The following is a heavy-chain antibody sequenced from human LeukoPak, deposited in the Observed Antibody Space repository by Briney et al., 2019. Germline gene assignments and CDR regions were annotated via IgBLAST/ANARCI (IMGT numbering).Heavy chain of an antibody. CDR1: GGSFRGYY. CDR3: ARVLTGYFGRFDF. J-gene: IGHJ4*02. CDR2: INHSGST. D-gene: IGHD3-9*01. Sequence: SETLSLTCAVYGGSFRGYYWSWIRQPPGKGLEWIGEINHSGSTNYNPSLKSRVTISVDTSKNQFSLKLSSVTAADTAVYYCARVLTGYFGRFDFWGQGTLVTVSS. V-gene: IGHV4-34*01.